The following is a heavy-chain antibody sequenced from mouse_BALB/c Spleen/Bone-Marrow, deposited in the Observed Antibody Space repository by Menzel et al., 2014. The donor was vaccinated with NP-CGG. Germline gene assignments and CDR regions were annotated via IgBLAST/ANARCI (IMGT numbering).Heavy chain of an antibody. D-gene: IGHD3-3*01. Sequence: DVHLVESGGGLVKPGGSLKLSCAASGFTFSSYGMSWVRQTPEKRLEWVATISGGGSYTYYPDSVKGRFTISRDNAKNNLYLQMSSLRSEDTALYYCARHQELGQAYWGQGTLVTVSA. CDR3: ARHQELGQAY. CDR1: GFTFSSYG. CDR2: ISGGGSYT. V-gene: IGHV5-9-2*01. J-gene: IGHJ3*01.